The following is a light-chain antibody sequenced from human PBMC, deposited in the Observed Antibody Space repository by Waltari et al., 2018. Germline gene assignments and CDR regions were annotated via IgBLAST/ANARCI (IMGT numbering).Light chain of an antibody. V-gene: IGKV1-12*01. CDR3: QQASNFPLT. J-gene: IGKJ4*01. CDR1: QGISTW. CDR2: GAS. Sequence: EIQMTQSPSSVSASVGDRVHITCRASQGISTWLAWYQQTPGKAPKLLIVGASALQSGVPSRFSGSGSGTEFTLTISSLQPEDFAVYYCQQASNFPLTFGGGTKIEIK.